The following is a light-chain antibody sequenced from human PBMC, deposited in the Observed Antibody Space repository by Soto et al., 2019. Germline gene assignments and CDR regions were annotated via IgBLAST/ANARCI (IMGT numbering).Light chain of an antibody. V-gene: IGKV3-20*01. Sequence: EIVLTQSPGTLSLSPGERVTLSCRASQSVSSSYLAWYQQKPGQAPRLLIYGASSSASGIPDRFSGSGSGTDFTLTISRLEPEDFAVYYCQQYDSSPLTFGGGTKVEIK. CDR3: QQYDSSPLT. CDR1: QSVSSSY. CDR2: GAS. J-gene: IGKJ4*01.